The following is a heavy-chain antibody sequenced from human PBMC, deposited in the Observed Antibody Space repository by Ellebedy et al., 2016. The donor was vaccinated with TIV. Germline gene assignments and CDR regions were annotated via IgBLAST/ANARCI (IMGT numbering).Heavy chain of an antibody. CDR2: VHHSGST. D-gene: IGHD3-9*01. V-gene: IGHV4-59*11. Sequence: SETLSLTCSVSGVSITSHFWSWIRQPAGKGLEWIGYVHHSGSTSYNPSLKSRVTISLDASKSQFSLNLSSVTAADTAVYYCARDPTDVLTGQIYGMDVWGQGTTVTVSS. J-gene: IGHJ6*02. CDR3: ARDPTDVLTGQIYGMDV. CDR1: GVSITSHF.